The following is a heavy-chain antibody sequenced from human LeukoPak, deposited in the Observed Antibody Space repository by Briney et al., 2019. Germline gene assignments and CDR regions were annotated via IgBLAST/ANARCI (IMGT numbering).Heavy chain of an antibody. V-gene: IGHV1-69*02. CDR2: IIPILGIA. CDR3: STVVLTGTPN. CDR1: GGTFTSYT. Sequence: ASVKVSCKASGGTFTSYTISWVRQAPGQGLEWMGRIIPILGIANYAQKFQGRVTITADKSTSTAYMELSSLRSEDTPVSYFSTVVLTGTPNWGQGTLVTVCS. J-gene: IGHJ4*02. D-gene: IGHD1-7*01.